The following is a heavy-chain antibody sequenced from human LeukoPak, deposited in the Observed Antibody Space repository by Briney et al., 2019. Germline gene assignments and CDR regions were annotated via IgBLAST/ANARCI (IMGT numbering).Heavy chain of an antibody. V-gene: IGHV4-59*01. CDR3: ARVGYYDSSGYSYYYYGMDV. CDR2: IYYSGST. J-gene: IGHJ6*02. D-gene: IGHD3-22*01. CDR1: GGSLSSYY. Sequence: SETLSLTCTVSGGSLSSYYWSWIRQPPGKGLEWIGYIYYSGSTNYNPSLKSRVTISVDTSKNQFSLKLSSVTAADTAVYYCARVGYYDSSGYSYYYYGMDVWGQGTTVTVSS.